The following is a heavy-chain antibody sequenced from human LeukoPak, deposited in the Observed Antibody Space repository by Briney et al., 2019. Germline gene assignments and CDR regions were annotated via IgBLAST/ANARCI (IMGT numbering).Heavy chain of an antibody. J-gene: IGHJ4*02. CDR1: GFAFSSYA. D-gene: IGHD2-21*01. CDR2: ISGSGGST. V-gene: IGHV3-23*01. Sequence: GGSLRLSCAASGFAFSSYAMSWVRQAPGKGLEWVSAISGSGGSTYYADSVKGRFTISRDNSKNTLYLQMNSLRAEDTAVYYCAKDFILRSDEGWGQGTLVTVSS. CDR3: AKDFILRSDEG.